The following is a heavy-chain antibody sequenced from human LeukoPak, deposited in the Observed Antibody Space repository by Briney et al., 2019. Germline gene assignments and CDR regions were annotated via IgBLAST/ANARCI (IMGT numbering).Heavy chain of an antibody. CDR1: GYSITTNY. V-gene: IGHV4-38-2*02. J-gene: IGHJ3*02. CDR2: IDHIGNT. CDR3: ARVYWRLGAHDAFDI. D-gene: IGHD1-26*01. Sequence: PSETLSLTCTVSGYSITTNYWGWIRQPPGQGLEWIGTIDHIGNTFYNPSLTSRVSISVDTSKNHFSLTLTSVTATDTALYYCARVYWRLGAHDAFDIWGQGTMVTVSS.